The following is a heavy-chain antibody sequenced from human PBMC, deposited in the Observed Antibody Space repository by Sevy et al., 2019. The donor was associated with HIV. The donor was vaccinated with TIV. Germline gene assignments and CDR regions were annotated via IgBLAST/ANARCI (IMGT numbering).Heavy chain of an antibody. J-gene: IGHJ6*02. CDR1: GYTFTSYG. CDR2: ISAYNGNT. V-gene: IGHV1-18*01. CDR3: ARVRAVAGLNYYYYGMDL. Sequence: ASVQVSCKASGYTFTSYGISWVRQAPGQGLEWMGGISAYNGNTNYSQKLQGRVTMTTDTSTSTAYLELRSLRSDDTAVYYCARVRAVAGLNYYYYGMDLWGQGTTVTVSS. D-gene: IGHD6-19*01.